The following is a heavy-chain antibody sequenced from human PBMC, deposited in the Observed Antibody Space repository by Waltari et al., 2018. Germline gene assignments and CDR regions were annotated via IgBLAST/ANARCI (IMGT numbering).Heavy chain of an antibody. Sequence: QLQLQESGPGLVKPSETLSLTCTVPGGSISSRSYYWGWIRQPPGTGPGWIGSIYYSGSTYYNPSLKSRVTISVDTSKNQFSLKLSSVTAADTAVYYCAREKDDFWSGYYRGGYYYYMDVWGKGTTVTISS. V-gene: IGHV4-39*07. D-gene: IGHD3-3*01. CDR3: AREKDDFWSGYYRGGYYYYMDV. CDR1: GGSISSRSYY. CDR2: IYYSGST. J-gene: IGHJ6*03.